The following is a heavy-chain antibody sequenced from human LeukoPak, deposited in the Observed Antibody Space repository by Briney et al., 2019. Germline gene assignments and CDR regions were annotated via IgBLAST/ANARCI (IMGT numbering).Heavy chain of an antibody. CDR2: IGIDSGNT. CDR3: ARDHNYAFDN. V-gene: IGHV3-48*01. D-gene: IGHD1-1*01. Sequence: GGSLRLSCTASGFPFIEYSMNWARQDPGKGLEWVSYIGIDSGNTTYADSVRGRFTISADRAQNSLYLQMDSLRVEDTAVYYCARDHNYAFDNWGQGTLVSVAS. CDR1: GFPFIEYS. J-gene: IGHJ4*02.